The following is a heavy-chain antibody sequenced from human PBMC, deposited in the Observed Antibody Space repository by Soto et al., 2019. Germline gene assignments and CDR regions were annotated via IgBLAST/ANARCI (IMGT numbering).Heavy chain of an antibody. Sequence: GASPTISCKVSDYGFAVYWIAWVRQIPGKGLEWMGIIYPSDSDTRYSPSFQGQVTISADKSIGTAYLQWSSLKASDTAMYYCARQDGAANYYFDYWGQGTLVTVSS. CDR1: DYGFAVYW. CDR3: ARQDGAANYYFDY. V-gene: IGHV5-51*01. CDR2: IYPSDSDT. D-gene: IGHD1-1*01. J-gene: IGHJ4*02.